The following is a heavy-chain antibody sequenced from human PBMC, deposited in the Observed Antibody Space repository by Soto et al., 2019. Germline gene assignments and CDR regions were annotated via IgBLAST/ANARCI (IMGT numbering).Heavy chain of an antibody. V-gene: IGHV4-4*07. CDR2: IYTSGST. CDR3: ARDNLYYYDSSGYYLLDY. CDR1: GGSISSYY. Sequence: SETLSLTCTVSGGSISSYYWSWIRQPAGKGLEWIGRIYTSGSTNYNPSLKSRVTMSVDTSKNQFSLKLGSVTAADTAVYYCARDNLYYYDSSGYYLLDYWGQGTLVTVSS. J-gene: IGHJ4*02. D-gene: IGHD3-22*01.